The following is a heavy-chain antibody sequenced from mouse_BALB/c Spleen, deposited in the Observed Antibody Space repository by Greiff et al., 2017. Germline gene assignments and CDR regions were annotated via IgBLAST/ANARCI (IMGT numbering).Heavy chain of an antibody. CDR2: INPSNGGT. J-gene: IGHJ3*01. V-gene: IGHV1S81*02. CDR3: TRKGYGYAY. D-gene: IGHD1-2*01. CDR1: GYTFTSYY. Sequence: QVQLKESGAELVKPGASVKLSCKASGYTFTSYYMYWVKQRPGQGLEWIGEINPSNGGTNFNEKFKSKATLTVDKSSSTAYMQLSSLTSEDSAVYYCTRKGYGYAYWGQGTLVTVSA.